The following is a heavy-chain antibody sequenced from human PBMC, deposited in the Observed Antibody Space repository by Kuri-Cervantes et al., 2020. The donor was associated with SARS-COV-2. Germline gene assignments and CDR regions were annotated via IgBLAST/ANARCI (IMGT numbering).Heavy chain of an antibody. Sequence: SETLSLTCTVSGGSISSGDYYWSWIRQPPGKGLEWIGEINHSGSTNYNPPLKSRVTISVDTSKNQFSLKLSSVTAADTAVYYCARIRHPYWYFDLWGRGTLVTVSS. D-gene: IGHD1-1*01. CDR1: GGSISSGDYY. J-gene: IGHJ2*01. V-gene: IGHV4-39*07. CDR2: INHSGST. CDR3: ARIRHPYWYFDL.